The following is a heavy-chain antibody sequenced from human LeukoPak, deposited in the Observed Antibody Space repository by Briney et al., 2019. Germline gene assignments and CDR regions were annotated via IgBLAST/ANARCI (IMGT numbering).Heavy chain of an antibody. Sequence: GGSLSLSCAAAGFTSRTSWMSWVRQAQGKGLEWVANINQDGSAQYYVDSVKGRFTISRDNAKSSLYLQMNSLRAEDTAVYYCARSARWGQGTLVTVSS. J-gene: IGHJ4*02. CDR2: INQDGSAQ. V-gene: IGHV3-7*01. CDR3: ARSAR. CDR1: GFTSRTSW.